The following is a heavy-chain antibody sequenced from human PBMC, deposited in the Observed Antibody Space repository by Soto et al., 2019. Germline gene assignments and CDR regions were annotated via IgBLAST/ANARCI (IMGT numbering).Heavy chain of an antibody. CDR1: GFTFSSYA. D-gene: IGHD2-21*02. V-gene: IGHV3-30*18. CDR3: ANSFCGGDCYSGG. Sequence: SLRLSCAASGFTFSSYAMHWVRQAPGKGLEWVAVISPGGSDKHYVDSVKGRFTISRDNSKSTLYMQMNSLRAEDTAVYYCANSFCGGDCYSGGWGQGTLVTVSS. J-gene: IGHJ4*02. CDR2: ISPGGSDK.